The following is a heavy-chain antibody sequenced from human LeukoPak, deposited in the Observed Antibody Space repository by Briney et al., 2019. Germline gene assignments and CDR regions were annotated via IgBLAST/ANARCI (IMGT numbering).Heavy chain of an antibody. V-gene: IGHV4-34*01. J-gene: IGHJ3*02. D-gene: IGHD3-22*01. Sequence: SETLSLTCAVYGGSFSGYYWSWIRQPPGKGLEWIGEINHSGSTNYNPSLKSRGTISVDTSKNQFSLKLSSVTAADTAVYYCARGTPSYYDSSGYYGNDAFDIWGQGTMVTVSS. CDR1: GGSFSGYY. CDR2: INHSGST. CDR3: ARGTPSYYDSSGYYGNDAFDI.